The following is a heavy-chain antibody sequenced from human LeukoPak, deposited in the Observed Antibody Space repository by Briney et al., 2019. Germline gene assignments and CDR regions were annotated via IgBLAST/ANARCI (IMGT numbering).Heavy chain of an antibody. J-gene: IGHJ3*02. CDR3: ARESGYYGSGSSDDAFDI. V-gene: IGHV3-11*01. CDR1: GFTFSDYY. Sequence: GGSLRLSCAASGFTFSDYYMSWIRQAPGKGLEWVSYISSSGSTIYYADSVKGRFTISRDNAKNSLYLQMNSLRAEDTAVYYCARESGYYGSGSSDDAFDIWGQGTMVTVSS. D-gene: IGHD3-10*01. CDR2: ISSSGSTI.